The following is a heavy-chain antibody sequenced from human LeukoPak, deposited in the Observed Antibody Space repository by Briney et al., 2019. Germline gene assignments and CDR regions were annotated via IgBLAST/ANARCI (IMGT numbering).Heavy chain of an antibody. D-gene: IGHD3-3*01. Sequence: ASVKVSCKASGYTFTSYAMNWVRQAPGQGLEWMGWINTNTGNPTYAQGFTGRFVFSLDTSVSTAYQQISSLKAEDTAVYYCARSAKPFRDRFFGVVMTPYNWFDPWGQGTLVTVSS. CDR1: GYTFTSYA. CDR3: ARSAKPFRDRFFGVVMTPYNWFDP. CDR2: INTNTGNP. V-gene: IGHV7-4-1*02. J-gene: IGHJ5*02.